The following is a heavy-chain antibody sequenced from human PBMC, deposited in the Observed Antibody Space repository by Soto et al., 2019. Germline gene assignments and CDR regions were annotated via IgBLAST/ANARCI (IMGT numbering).Heavy chain of an antibody. D-gene: IGHD3-10*01. CDR2: INAGSGNT. J-gene: IGHJ3*02. CDR1: GDTFTNYA. CDR3: ATPAMLRGVYDAFDI. Sequence: QVQLVQSGAEVKKPGASVKVSCKASGDTFTNYAIHWVRQAPGQRLEWMGWINAGSGNTKYSQNFQGRVTITRDTSASTAYMELSSLRSEDTALYYCATPAMLRGVYDAFDIWGQGTMVTVSS. V-gene: IGHV1-3*01.